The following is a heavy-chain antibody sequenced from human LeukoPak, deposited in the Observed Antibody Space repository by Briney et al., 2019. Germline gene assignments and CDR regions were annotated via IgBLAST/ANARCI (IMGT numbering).Heavy chain of an antibody. Sequence: SETLSLTCTVSGGSISSYYWSWIRQPPGKGLECIGYIYYSGSTNYNPSLKSRVTISVDTSKNQFSLKLSSVTAADTAVYYCARYSSSWDYFDYWGQGTLVTVSS. J-gene: IGHJ4*02. D-gene: IGHD6-13*01. CDR1: GGSISSYY. CDR3: ARYSSSWDYFDY. V-gene: IGHV4-59*08. CDR2: IYYSGST.